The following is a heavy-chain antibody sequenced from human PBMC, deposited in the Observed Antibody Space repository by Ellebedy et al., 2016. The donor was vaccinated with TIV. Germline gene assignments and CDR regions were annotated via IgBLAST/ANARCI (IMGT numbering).Heavy chain of an antibody. V-gene: IGHV4-4*07. J-gene: IGHJ6*03. D-gene: IGHD1-1*01. CDR1: GGSVSRYL. CDR2: IFTSGSF. CDR3: ARVHCSITTCDYYYMDV. Sequence: SETLSLXCTVSGGSVSRYLWSWIRQPAGKGLEWIGRIFTSGSFNYNPSLMSRVTMSVVTSKNQISLRLNSVTTADTAVYYCARVHCSITTCDYYYMDVWGKGTTVTVSS.